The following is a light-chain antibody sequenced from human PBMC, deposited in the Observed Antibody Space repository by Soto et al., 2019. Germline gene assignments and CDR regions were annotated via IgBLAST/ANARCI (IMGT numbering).Light chain of an antibody. V-gene: IGLV1-44*01. Sequence: QPVLTQPPSASGTPGQRVTISCSGSSSSIGSNVVNWYQQLPGTAPKLLIYSNNQRPSGVPDRFSGSKSGTSASLAISGLQSEDEADYSCAAWDDSLNVYVFGTGTKVTVL. CDR2: SNN. J-gene: IGLJ1*01. CDR1: SSSIGSNV. CDR3: AAWDDSLNVYV.